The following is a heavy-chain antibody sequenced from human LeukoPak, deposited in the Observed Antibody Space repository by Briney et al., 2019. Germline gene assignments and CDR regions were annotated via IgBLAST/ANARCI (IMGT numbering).Heavy chain of an antibody. J-gene: IGHJ6*03. Sequence: ASVKVSCKASGYTFTSYDINWVRQAPGQGLEWMGWINTYNGNTNYAQKLQGRVTMTTDTSTGTAYMELRSLRSDDSAVYFCARETRTHYSYMDVWGKGTTVTVSS. CDR3: ARETRTHYSYMDV. CDR1: GYTFTSYD. CDR2: INTYNGNT. V-gene: IGHV1-18*01. D-gene: IGHD1/OR15-1a*01.